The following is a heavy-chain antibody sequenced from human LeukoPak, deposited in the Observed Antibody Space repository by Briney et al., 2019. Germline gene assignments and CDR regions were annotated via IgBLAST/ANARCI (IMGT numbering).Heavy chain of an antibody. CDR1: GFTFNTYE. V-gene: IGHV3-48*03. CDR3: ARSNRDAFDM. J-gene: IGHJ3*02. D-gene: IGHD2/OR15-2a*01. CDR2: ISSSGTTK. Sequence: PGGSLRLSCAASGFTFNTYEMNWVRQGPGKGLEWVSYISSSGTTKYYADSVKGRFTLSRDNAKKSLSLQMNSLRAEDTAIYYCARSNRDAFDMWGQGTVVTVSS.